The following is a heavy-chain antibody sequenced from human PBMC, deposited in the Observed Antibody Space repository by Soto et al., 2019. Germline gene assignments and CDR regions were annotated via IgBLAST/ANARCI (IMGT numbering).Heavy chain of an antibody. Sequence: GGPLRLSCAASGFTFSSYRMHWVRRAPGKGLEWVAVISYDGTNKYYADSVKGRLTIYRDNSKHTLSLHINSQRGKDTSVYYCAKDLYILTGYAYRPYYYYGMDVWGQGTTVTVSS. CDR1: GFTFSSYR. CDR2: ISYDGTNK. D-gene: IGHD3-9*01. J-gene: IGHJ6*02. V-gene: IGHV3-30*18. CDR3: AKDLYILTGYAYRPYYYYGMDV.